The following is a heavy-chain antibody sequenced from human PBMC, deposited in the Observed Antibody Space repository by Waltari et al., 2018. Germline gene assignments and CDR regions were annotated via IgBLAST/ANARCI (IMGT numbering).Heavy chain of an antibody. CDR3: ARDGAGITMVQANWFDP. Sequence: QVQLVQSGAEVKKPGSSVKVSCKASGGTFSSYAISWVRQAPGQGLEWMGGIIPILGIANYAQKFQGRVTITADESTSTAYMELSSLRSEDTAVYYCARDGAGITMVQANWFDPWGQGTLVTVSS. D-gene: IGHD3-10*01. CDR2: IIPILGIA. CDR1: GGTFSSYA. J-gene: IGHJ5*02. V-gene: IGHV1-69*04.